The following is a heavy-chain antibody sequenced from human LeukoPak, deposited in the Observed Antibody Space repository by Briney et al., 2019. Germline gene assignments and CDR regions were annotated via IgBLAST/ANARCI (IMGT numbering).Heavy chain of an antibody. J-gene: IGHJ4*02. CDR2: ISSRGSTI. D-gene: IGHD2-2*01. CDR3: AGASSIVPAASTIDYFDY. Sequence: PGGSLRLSCAASGFIFSNYGMHWVRQAPGKGLEWVSYISSRGSTIYYADSVKGRLTISRDNAKTSLYLQMNSLRAEDTAVYYCAGASSIVPAASTIDYFDYWGQGTLVTVSS. V-gene: IGHV3-48*04. CDR1: GFIFSNYG.